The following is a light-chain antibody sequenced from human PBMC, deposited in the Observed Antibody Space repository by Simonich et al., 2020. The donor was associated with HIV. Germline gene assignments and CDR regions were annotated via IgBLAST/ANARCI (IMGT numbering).Light chain of an antibody. V-gene: IGKV3-15*01. CDR3: QQRSNWPPIT. Sequence: EIVMTQYPATLSVSPGERATPSCRASQSVSSNLAWYQQKPGQAPRLLIYGASTRATGIPARFSGSGSGTEFTLTISSLEPEDFAVYYCQQRSNWPPITFGQGTRLEIK. J-gene: IGKJ5*01. CDR1: QSVSSN. CDR2: GAS.